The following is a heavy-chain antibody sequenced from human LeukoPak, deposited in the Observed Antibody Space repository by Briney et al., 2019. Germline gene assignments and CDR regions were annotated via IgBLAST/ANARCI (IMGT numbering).Heavy chain of an antibody. V-gene: IGHV4-30-4*08. Sequence: SQTLSLTCTVSGGSISSGGYYWSWIRQAPGKGLEWIGYFYYNGSTYYNPSLKSRVTISVDTSKNQFSLKLTSVTAADTAVYYCARAPSVVPVAIRVTDYWGQGTLITVSS. CDR1: GGSISSGGYY. J-gene: IGHJ4*02. CDR3: ARAPSVVPVAIRVTDY. D-gene: IGHD2-2*02. CDR2: FYYNGST.